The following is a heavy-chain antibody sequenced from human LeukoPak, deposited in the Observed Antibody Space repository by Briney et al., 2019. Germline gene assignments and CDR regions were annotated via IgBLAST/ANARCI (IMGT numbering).Heavy chain of an antibody. CDR1: GGSISSYY. D-gene: IGHD6-19*01. J-gene: IGHJ6*02. V-gene: IGHV4-59*01. Sequence: SETLSLTCTVSGGSISSYYWSWIRQPPGKGLEWIGYIYYSGSTNYNPSLKSRVTMSVDTSKNQFSLKLSSVTAADTAVYYCARDELQWLPPYYYHYGMDVWGQGTTVTVPS. CDR2: IYYSGST. CDR3: ARDELQWLPPYYYHYGMDV.